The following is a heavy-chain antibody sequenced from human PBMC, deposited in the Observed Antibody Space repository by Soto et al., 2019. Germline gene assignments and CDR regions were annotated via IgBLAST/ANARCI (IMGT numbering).Heavy chain of an antibody. CDR1: GGSISSSSYY. CDR3: AGVRKGPYYYGSGSYYNGVDP. V-gene: IGHV4-39*01. J-gene: IGHJ5*02. D-gene: IGHD3-10*01. Sequence: SETLSLTCTVSGGSISSSSYYWGWIRQPPGKGLEWIGSIYYSGSTYYNPSLKSRVTISVDTSKNQFSLKLSSVTAADTAVYYCAGVRKGPYYYGSGSYYNGVDPWGQGTLVTVSS. CDR2: IYYSGST.